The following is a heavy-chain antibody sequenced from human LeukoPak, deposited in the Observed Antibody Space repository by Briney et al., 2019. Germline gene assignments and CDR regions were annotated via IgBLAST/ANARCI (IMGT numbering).Heavy chain of an antibody. CDR2: IYYSGST. Sequence: SETLSLTCAVYGGSFSDYYWGWIRQPPGKGLEWIGSIYYSGSTYYNPSLKSRVTISVDTSKNQFSLKLSSVTAADTAVYYCARRSRYYDSSGYGFDYWGQGTLVTVSS. D-gene: IGHD3-22*01. CDR1: GGSFSDYY. V-gene: IGHV4-39*01. J-gene: IGHJ4*02. CDR3: ARRSRYYDSSGYGFDY.